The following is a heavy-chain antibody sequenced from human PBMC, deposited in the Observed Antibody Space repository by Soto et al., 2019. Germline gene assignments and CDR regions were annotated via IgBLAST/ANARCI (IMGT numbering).Heavy chain of an antibody. CDR2: ISSGRPTV. CDR1: GFTYSSYG. V-gene: IGHV3-48*01. J-gene: IGHJ4*02. Sequence: PGGSLRLSWAGTGFTYSSYGINWVRQAPGKGLEWVSYISSGRPTVSYADSVKGRFTISRDNSKNTLYVQMNSLRAEDTAVYYYARDRGYLKDPFDYWGQGTLVTVPS. CDR3: ARDRGYLKDPFDY. D-gene: IGHD2-15*01.